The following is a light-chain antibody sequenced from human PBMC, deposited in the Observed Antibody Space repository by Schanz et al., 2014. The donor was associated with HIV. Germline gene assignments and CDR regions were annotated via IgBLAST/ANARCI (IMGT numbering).Light chain of an antibody. CDR3: ISYAGSNNLV. CDR2: DVT. CDR1: NTDIGHYNY. V-gene: IGLV2-14*03. J-gene: IGLJ2*01. Sequence: QSALTQPASVSGSLGQAITISCTGTNTDIGHYNYVSWYQQHPGKAPKLIIYDVTSRPSGVSSRFSGSKSGNTASLTVSGLQAEDEADYYCISYAGSNNLVFGGGTKLTVL.